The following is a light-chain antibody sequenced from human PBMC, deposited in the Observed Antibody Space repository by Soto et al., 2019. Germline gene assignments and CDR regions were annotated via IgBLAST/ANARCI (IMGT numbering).Light chain of an antibody. V-gene: IGLV7-46*01. Sequence: QAVVTQEPSLTVSPGGTVTLTCDSSTGAVTSGHYPYWFQQRPGQAPRTLIYDTSNKHSRTPARFSGSLLGGKAALTLSGAQPEDEAEYYCLLSYSAARPVFGGGTKLTVL. J-gene: IGLJ2*01. CDR2: DTS. CDR1: TGAVTSGHY. CDR3: LLSYSAARPV.